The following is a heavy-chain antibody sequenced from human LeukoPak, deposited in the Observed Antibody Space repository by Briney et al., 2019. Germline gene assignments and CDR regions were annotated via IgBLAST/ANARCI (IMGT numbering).Heavy chain of an antibody. CDR3: AKDPYSGWYGDYFDY. D-gene: IGHD6-19*01. J-gene: IGHJ4*02. CDR1: GFSLSNVW. CDR2: IQSRAEGGTT. V-gene: IGHV3-15*01. Sequence: GGSLRLSCAASGFSLSNVWMSWVRQGPGKGLEWVGRIQSRAEGGTTEYPAPVEGRFTISRDESENILYLQMNSLRAEDTAVYYCAKDPYSGWYGDYFDYWGQGTLVTVSS.